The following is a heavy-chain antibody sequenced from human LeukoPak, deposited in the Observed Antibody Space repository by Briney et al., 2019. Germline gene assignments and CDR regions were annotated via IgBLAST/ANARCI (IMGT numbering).Heavy chain of an antibody. CDR2: ISGSGGST. CDR3: ARDKDRSGSYFDAFDI. D-gene: IGHD3-22*01. J-gene: IGHJ3*02. Sequence: GGSLRLSCAASGFTFSSYAMSWVRQAPGKGLEWVSVISGSGGSTYYADSVKGRFTISRDNSKNTLYLQMNSLRVEDTAVYYCARDKDRSGSYFDAFDIWGQGTMLTVSS. V-gene: IGHV3-23*01. CDR1: GFTFSSYA.